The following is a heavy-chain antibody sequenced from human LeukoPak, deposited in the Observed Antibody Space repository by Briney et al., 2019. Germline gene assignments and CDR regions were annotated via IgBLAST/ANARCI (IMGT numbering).Heavy chain of an antibody. J-gene: IGHJ4*02. Sequence: RWSLRLSCAVSGFTFSTYWMSWVRQAPGKGLEWVANIKTDGSGKYFVDSVKGRFTISRDNAKNSLYLQMNSLRAEDTALYYCARDWNGSGSPNDFWGQGTLVTVSS. CDR2: IKTDGSGK. D-gene: IGHD3-10*01. CDR3: ARDWNGSGSPNDF. V-gene: IGHV3-7*01. CDR1: GFTFSTYW.